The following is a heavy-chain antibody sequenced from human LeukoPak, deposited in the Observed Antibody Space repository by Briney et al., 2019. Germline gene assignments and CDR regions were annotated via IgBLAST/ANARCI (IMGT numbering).Heavy chain of an antibody. CDR3: VREREGSNSEH. D-gene: IGHD1-26*01. CDR1: GFTVSNNR. J-gene: IGHJ1*01. V-gene: IGHV3-53*01. Sequence: GGSLRLSCAASGFTVSNNRLSWVRQAPGMGLEWVSTIYSDGNTYYPDSVKGRFTISRDGSKNTLYLQLNSLRTEGTAIHYCVREREGSNSEHWGQGTLVTVSS. CDR2: IYSDGNT.